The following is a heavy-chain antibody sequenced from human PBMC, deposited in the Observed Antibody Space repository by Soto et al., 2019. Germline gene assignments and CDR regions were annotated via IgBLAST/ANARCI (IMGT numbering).Heavy chain of an antibody. J-gene: IGHJ6*03. CDR3: ARPGHYYYYYMDV. CDR1: GFTFSSYS. V-gene: IGHV3-21*01. CDR2: ISSSSSYI. Sequence: EVQLVESGGGLVKPGGSLRLSCAASGFTFSSYSMNWVRQAPGKWLEWVSSISSSSSYIYYADSVKGRFTISRDNAKNSLYLQMNSLRAEDTAVYYCARPGHYYYYYMDVWGKGTTVTVSS.